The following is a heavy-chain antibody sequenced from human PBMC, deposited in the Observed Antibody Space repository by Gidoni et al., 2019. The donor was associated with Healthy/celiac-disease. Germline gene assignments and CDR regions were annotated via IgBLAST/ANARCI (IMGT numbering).Heavy chain of an antibody. CDR1: GFTFSSYG. CDR2: ISYDGSNK. D-gene: IGHD2-2*01. CDR3: AKDSVVPAAISTDYYYGMDV. V-gene: IGHV3-30*18. J-gene: IGHJ6*02. Sequence: QVQLVESGGGVVQPGRSLRLSCAASGFTFSSYGMHWVRQAPGKGLGWVAVISYDGSNKYYADSVKGRFTISRDNSKNTLYLQMNSLRAEDTAVYYCAKDSVVPAAISTDYYYGMDVWGQGTTVTVSS.